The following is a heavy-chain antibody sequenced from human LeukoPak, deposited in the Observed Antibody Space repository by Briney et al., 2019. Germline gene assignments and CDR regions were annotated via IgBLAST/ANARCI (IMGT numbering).Heavy chain of an antibody. D-gene: IGHD2-2*01. CDR3: ARRRGYCSSTSCYVDFDY. CDR1: GGSFSGYY. CDR2: INHSGST. J-gene: IGHJ4*02. Sequence: KASETLSLTCAVYGGSFSGYYWSWIRQPPGKGLEWIGEINHSGSTNYNPSLKSRVTISVDTSKNQFSLKLSSVTAADTAVYYCARRRGYCSSTSCYVDFDYWGQGTLVTVSS. V-gene: IGHV4-34*01.